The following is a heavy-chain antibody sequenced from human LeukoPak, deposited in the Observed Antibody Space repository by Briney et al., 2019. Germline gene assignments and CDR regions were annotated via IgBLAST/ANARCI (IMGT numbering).Heavy chain of an antibody. CDR3: ARQDEDTAMVKIMYYYYGMDV. V-gene: IGHV5-10-1*01. Sequence: GESLKISCKGSGYSFTSYWISWVRQMPGKGLEWMGRIDPSDSYTNYSPSFQGHVTISADKSISTAYLQWSSLKASDTAMYYCARQDEDTAMVKIMYYYYGMDVWGKGTTVTVSS. CDR1: GYSFTSYW. D-gene: IGHD5-18*01. J-gene: IGHJ6*04. CDR2: IDPSDSYT.